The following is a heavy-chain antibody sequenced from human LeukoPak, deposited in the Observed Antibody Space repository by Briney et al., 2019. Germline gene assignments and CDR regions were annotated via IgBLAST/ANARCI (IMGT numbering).Heavy chain of an antibody. Sequence: GGSLRLSCAASEFSVGSNYMTWVRQAPGKGLEWVSYISSSGSTIYYADSVKGRFTISRDNAKNSLYLQMNSLRAEDTAVYYCAKDSRRGLYGDYRGNWFDPWGQGTLVTVSS. V-gene: IGHV3-48*03. CDR2: ISSSGSTI. CDR1: EFSVGSNY. D-gene: IGHD4-17*01. CDR3: AKDSRRGLYGDYRGNWFDP. J-gene: IGHJ5*02.